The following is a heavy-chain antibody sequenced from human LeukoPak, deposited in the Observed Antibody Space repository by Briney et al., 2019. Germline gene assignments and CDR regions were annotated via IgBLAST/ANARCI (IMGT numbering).Heavy chain of an antibody. J-gene: IGHJ6*02. CDR2: INPNSGGT. V-gene: IGHV1-2*02. CDR1: GYTFTGYY. CDR3: ARDLYYASGGFHYYYYGLDV. D-gene: IGHD3-10*01. Sequence: ASVTVSCKASGYTFTGYYMHWVRQAPGQRLEWMGWINPNSGGTNYAQKFQGRVTMTRDTSIDTAYLEISRLTSDDTAVYYCARDLYYASGGFHYYYYGLDVWGQGTTVTVSS.